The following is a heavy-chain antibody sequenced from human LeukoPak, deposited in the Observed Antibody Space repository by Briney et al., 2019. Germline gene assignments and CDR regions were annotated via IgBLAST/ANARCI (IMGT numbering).Heavy chain of an antibody. CDR3: TRRYPYDSSGYFTAFDY. J-gene: IGHJ4*02. V-gene: IGHV5-51*01. D-gene: IGHD3-22*01. Sequence: GESLKISCKGSGYSFTSYWIAWVRQMPGKGLEWMGVIYPGDSDTRYSPSFQGQVTMSADKSISTAYLQWSSLKASDTAMYYCTRRYPYDSSGYFTAFDYWGQGTLVTVSS. CDR1: GYSFTSYW. CDR2: IYPGDSDT.